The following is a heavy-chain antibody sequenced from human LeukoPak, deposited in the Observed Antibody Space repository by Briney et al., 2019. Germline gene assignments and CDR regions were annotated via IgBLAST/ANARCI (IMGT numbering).Heavy chain of an antibody. D-gene: IGHD6-13*01. CDR3: ARARIAAAGYYFDY. CDR2: ISVYNGNT. J-gene: IGHJ4*02. Sequence: GASVKVSCKASGYMFASYAITWLRQAPGQGLEWMGWISVYNGNTNYAQKFQGRVTMTTDTSTSTAYMELSRLRSDDTAVYYCARARIAAAGYYFDYWGQGTLVTVSS. V-gene: IGHV1-18*01. CDR1: GYMFASYA.